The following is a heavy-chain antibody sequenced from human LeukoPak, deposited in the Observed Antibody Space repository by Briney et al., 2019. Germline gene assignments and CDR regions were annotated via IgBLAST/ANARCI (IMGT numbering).Heavy chain of an antibody. D-gene: IGHD1-26*01. Sequence: ASVRVSCKTSGYTFTNYDIYWVRQAPGQGLECMGWISGYTGDTKYAQILQGRFTVTTDTSMSTAYMELRSLRSDDTAVYYCARGSYGKKEPSTMADYWGQGTLVTVSS. J-gene: IGHJ4*02. CDR2: ISGYTGDT. V-gene: IGHV1-18*01. CDR3: ARGSYGKKEPSTMADY. CDR1: GYTFTNYD.